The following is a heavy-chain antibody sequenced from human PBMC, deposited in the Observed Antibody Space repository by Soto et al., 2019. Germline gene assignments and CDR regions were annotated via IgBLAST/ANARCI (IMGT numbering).Heavy chain of an antibody. J-gene: IGHJ5*02. CDR1: GGSISSYY. CDR2: IYYSGST. D-gene: IGHD2-15*01. V-gene: IGHV4-59*08. CDR3: ARQGYCSGGSCYSGWFDP. Sequence: SETLSLTCTVSGGSISSYYWSWIRQPPGKGLEWIGYIYYSGSTNYNPSLKSRVTISVDTSKNQFSLKLSSVTAADTAVYYCARQGYCSGGSCYSGWFDPWGQGTLVTVSS.